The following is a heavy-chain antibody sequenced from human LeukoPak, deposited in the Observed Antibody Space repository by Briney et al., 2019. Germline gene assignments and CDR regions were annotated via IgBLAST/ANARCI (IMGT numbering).Heavy chain of an antibody. Sequence: PGGSLRLSCAASGFTFGSYAMSWVRQAPGKGLEWVSAISASGGSTYYADSVKGRFTISRDNSKNTLYLQMNSLRAEDTAVYYGAKDLVAVTGATFDYWGQGTLVTVSS. J-gene: IGHJ4*02. CDR2: ISASGGST. CDR3: AKDLVAVTGATFDY. V-gene: IGHV3-23*01. D-gene: IGHD6-19*01. CDR1: GFTFGSYA.